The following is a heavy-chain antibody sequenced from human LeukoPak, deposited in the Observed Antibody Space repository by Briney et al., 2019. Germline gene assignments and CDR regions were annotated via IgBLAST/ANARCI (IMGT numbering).Heavy chain of an antibody. D-gene: IGHD4-17*01. CDR2: IYSGGST. V-gene: IGHV3-53*01. J-gene: IGHJ4*02. CDR3: ARGLAGDYPDY. Sequence: GSLRLSCAASGFTVSSNYMSWVRQAPGKGLEWVSVIYSGGSTYYADSVKGRFTISRDNSKNTLYLQMNSLRAEDTAVYYCARGLAGDYPDYWGQGTLVTVSS. CDR1: GFTVSSNY.